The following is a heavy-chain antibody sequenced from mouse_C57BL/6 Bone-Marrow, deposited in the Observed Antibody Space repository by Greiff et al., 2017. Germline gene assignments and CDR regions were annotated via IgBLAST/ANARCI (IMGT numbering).Heavy chain of an antibody. D-gene: IGHD1-1*01. CDR3: ARGNYYGSSYWYFDV. Sequence: LQESGSELRSPGSSVKLSCKDFDSEVFPIAYMSWVRQKPGHGFEWIGGMLPSIGRTIYGEKFEDKATLDADTLSNTAYLELNSLTSEDSAIYYCARGNYYGSSYWYFDVWGTGTTVTVSS. J-gene: IGHJ1*03. CDR2: MLPSIGRT. V-gene: IGHV15-2*01. CDR1: DSEVFPIAY.